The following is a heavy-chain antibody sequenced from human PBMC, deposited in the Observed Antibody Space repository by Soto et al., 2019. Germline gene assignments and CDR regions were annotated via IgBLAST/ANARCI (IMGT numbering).Heavy chain of an antibody. D-gene: IGHD6-13*01. CDR1: GFTFSSYG. Sequence: GGSLRLSCAASGFTFSSYGMHWVRQAPGKGLEWVAVISYDGSNKYYADSVKGRFTISRDNSKNTLYLQMNSLRAEDTAVYYCAKVRPGYSINLCDYWGQGTLVTVSS. V-gene: IGHV3-30*18. CDR3: AKVRPGYSINLCDY. J-gene: IGHJ4*02. CDR2: ISYDGSNK.